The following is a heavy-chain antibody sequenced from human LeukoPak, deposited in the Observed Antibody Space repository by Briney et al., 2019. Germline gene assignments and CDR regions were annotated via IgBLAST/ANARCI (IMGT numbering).Heavy chain of an antibody. CDR1: AYTFTSYG. J-gene: IGHJ2*01. V-gene: IGHV1-18*01. Sequence: GASVKVSCKPSAYTFTSYGTSWVRQAPEHGLEWMGWISAYKGNKNYAQKLQGRVTMTTDTSTSTAYMELRSLRSDDTAVYYCARGLGVVSAQSEQPKPRYFDLWGRGTQVTVSS. CDR2: ISAYKGNK. D-gene: IGHD2-21*01. CDR3: ARGLGVVSAQSEQPKPRYFDL.